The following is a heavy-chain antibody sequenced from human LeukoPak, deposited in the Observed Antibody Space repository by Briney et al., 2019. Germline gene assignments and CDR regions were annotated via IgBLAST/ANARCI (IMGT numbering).Heavy chain of an antibody. CDR1: GYTFTSYG. Sequence: ASVKVSCKASGYTFTSYGISWVRQAPGQGLEWMGWISSYNGNTNYAQKLQGRVTMTTDTSTSTAYMELRSLRSDDTAVYYCARDHRSITMVRGGLTWFDPWGQGTLVTASS. D-gene: IGHD3-10*01. J-gene: IGHJ5*02. V-gene: IGHV1-18*01. CDR3: ARDHRSITMVRGGLTWFDP. CDR2: ISSYNGNT.